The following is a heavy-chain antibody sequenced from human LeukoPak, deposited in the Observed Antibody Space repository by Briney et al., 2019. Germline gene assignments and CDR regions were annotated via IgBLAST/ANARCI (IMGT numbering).Heavy chain of an antibody. CDR1: GFTFSSYA. V-gene: IGHV3-64*01. CDR2: ISSNGGST. Sequence: PGGSLRLSCAASGFTFSSYAMHWVRQAPGKGLEYVSAISSNGGSTYYANSVKGRFTISRDNSKNTLYLQMGSLRAEDTAIYFCATGAYCDHWGQGTLVTVSS. J-gene: IGHJ4*02. CDR3: ATGAYCDH.